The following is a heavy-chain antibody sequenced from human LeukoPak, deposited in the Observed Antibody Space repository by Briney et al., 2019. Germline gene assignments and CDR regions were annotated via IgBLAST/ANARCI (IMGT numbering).Heavy chain of an antibody. CDR3: AKLEGADAFDI. J-gene: IGHJ3*02. CDR2: ISYDGSNK. CDR1: GFTFSSYG. V-gene: IGHV3-30*18. D-gene: IGHD3-16*01. Sequence: PGGSLRLSCAASGFTFSSYGMHWVRQAPGKALEWVAVISYDGSNKYSADSVKARFTISRDNSKNTLYLQMNSLRPEDTAVYYCAKLEGADAFDIWGQGTMVTVSS.